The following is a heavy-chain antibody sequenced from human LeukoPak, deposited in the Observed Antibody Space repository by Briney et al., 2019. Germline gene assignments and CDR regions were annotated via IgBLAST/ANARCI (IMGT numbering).Heavy chain of an antibody. CDR2: ITPIFGTA. CDR3: ARERAYCGGDCFTDY. Sequence: SVKVSCKASGGTFSSYAISWVRQAPGQGLEWMGGITPIFGTANYAQKFQGRVTITADESTSTAYMELSSLRSEDTAVYYCARERAYCGGDCFTDYWGQGTLVTVSS. D-gene: IGHD2-21*01. V-gene: IGHV1-69*13. J-gene: IGHJ4*02. CDR1: GGTFSSYA.